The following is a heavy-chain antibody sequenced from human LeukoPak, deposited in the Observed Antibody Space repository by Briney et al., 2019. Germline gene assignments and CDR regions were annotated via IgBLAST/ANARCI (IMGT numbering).Heavy chain of an antibody. CDR1: GFTFSSYA. D-gene: IGHD3-22*01. CDR3: ARDRGSYDSTGYFQH. CDR2: ISYDGSNK. Sequence: GGSLRLSCAASGFTFSSYAMHWVRQAPGKGLEGVAVISYDGSNKYYADSVKGRFTISRDNSKNTLYLQMNSLRAEDTAVYYCARDRGSYDSTGYFQHWGQGTLVTVSS. V-gene: IGHV3-30*04. J-gene: IGHJ1*01.